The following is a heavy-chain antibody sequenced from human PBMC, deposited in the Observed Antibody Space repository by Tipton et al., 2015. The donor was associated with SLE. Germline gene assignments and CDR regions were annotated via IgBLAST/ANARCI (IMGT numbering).Heavy chain of an antibody. D-gene: IGHD5/OR15-5a*01. J-gene: IGHJ4*02. CDR2: TYTSGST. CDR3: ARGGSVSYFDY. Sequence: TLSLTCTVSGGSISSGSYYWSWIRQPAGKGLEWIGRTYTSGSTNYNPSLKSRVTISVATSKNQFSQKLSSGTAADTAVYYCARGGSVSYFDYWGQGTLVTVSS. CDR1: GGSISSGSYY. V-gene: IGHV4-61*02.